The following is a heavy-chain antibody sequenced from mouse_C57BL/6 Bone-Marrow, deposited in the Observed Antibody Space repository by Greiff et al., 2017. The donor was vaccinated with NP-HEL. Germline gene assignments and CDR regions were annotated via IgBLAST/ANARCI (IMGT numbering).Heavy chain of an antibody. CDR2: IWGGGST. J-gene: IGHJ1*03. Sequence: QVQLKESGPGLVAPSQSLSISCTVSGFSLTSYGVDWVRQPPGKGLEWLGVIWGGGSTNYNSALLSRLSIRKDNSKGQVFLKMNSLQTDDTAMYYCAKHGDYYGSSPYWYFDVWGTGTTVTVSS. D-gene: IGHD1-1*01. CDR3: AKHGDYYGSSPYWYFDV. CDR1: GFSLTSYG. V-gene: IGHV2-9*01.